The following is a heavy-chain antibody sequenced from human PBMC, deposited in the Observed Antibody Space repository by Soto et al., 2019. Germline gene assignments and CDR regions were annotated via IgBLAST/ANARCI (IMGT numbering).Heavy chain of an antibody. V-gene: IGHV5-51*01. D-gene: IGHD3-22*01. J-gene: IGHJ1*01. CDR2: IYPGDPDT. CDR3: ARAEEAYDSSGSEYFQH. CDR1: GYSFTSYW. Sequence: LTISCKGSGYSFTSYWIGWVRQMPGKGLEWMGIIYPGDPDTRYSPSFQGQVTISADKSISTAYLQWSSLKASDTAMYYCARAEEAYDSSGSEYFQHWGQGNLVTVSS.